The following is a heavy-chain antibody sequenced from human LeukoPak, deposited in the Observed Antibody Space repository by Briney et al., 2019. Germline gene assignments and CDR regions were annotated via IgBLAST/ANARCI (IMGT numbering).Heavy chain of an antibody. Sequence: SQTLSLTCAIPGDSVSSNSAAWNWIRQSPSRGLEWLGRTYYRSKWYNDYAVSVKSRITINPDTSKNQFSLQLNSVTPEDTAVYYCARVGSSSWSGGDWFDPWGQGTLVTVSS. CDR3: ARVGSSSWSGGDWFDP. D-gene: IGHD6-13*01. J-gene: IGHJ5*02. CDR2: TYYRSKWYN. CDR1: GDSVSSNSAA. V-gene: IGHV6-1*01.